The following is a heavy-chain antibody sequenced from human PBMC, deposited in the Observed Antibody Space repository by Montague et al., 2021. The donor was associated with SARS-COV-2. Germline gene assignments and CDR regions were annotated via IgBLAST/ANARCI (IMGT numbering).Heavy chain of an antibody. Sequence: SETLSLTCAVYGGSFSGYFWSWIRQPPGRGLEWIGEINHRGTADYNPSLKSRVTLSVDTSKAQFSLILTSVTAADTAVYYCARERGRGVDYFDPWGQGTRVTVSS. CDR3: ARERGRGVDYFDP. J-gene: IGHJ5*02. CDR2: INHRGTA. CDR1: GGSFSGYF. V-gene: IGHV4-34*01. D-gene: IGHD4-11*01.